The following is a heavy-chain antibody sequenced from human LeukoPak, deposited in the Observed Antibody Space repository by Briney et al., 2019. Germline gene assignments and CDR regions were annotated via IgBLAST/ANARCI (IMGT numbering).Heavy chain of an antibody. V-gene: IGHV3-21*01. CDR2: ISSSSSYV. Sequence: GGSLRLSCAASGFTFSSYSMSWVRQAPGKGLEWVSSISSSSSYVYYADSVKGRFTISRDNAKNSLYLQMNSLRAEDTAVYYCARDNDYGELDYWGQGTLVTVSS. J-gene: IGHJ4*02. D-gene: IGHD4-17*01. CDR1: GFTFSSYS. CDR3: ARDNDYGELDY.